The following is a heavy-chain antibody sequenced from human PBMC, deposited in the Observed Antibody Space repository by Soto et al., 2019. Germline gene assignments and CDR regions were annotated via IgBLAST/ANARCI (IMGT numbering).Heavy chain of an antibody. Sequence: SETLSLTCGVSGVVIRSDSYHWSWIRQHPGKGLEWIGFISNSGSTNYNPSLKSRVTISAYTSRSQFSLTLTSVTAAYTAVYFCARDRFTATWSKFDYWGRGTLVTVSS. CDR2: ISNSGST. J-gene: IGHJ4*01. D-gene: IGHD3-16*02. V-gene: IGHV4-31*11. CDR3: ARDRFTATWSKFDY. CDR1: GVVIRSDSYH.